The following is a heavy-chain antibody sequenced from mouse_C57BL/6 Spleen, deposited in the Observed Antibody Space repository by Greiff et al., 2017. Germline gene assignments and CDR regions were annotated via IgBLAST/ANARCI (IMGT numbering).Heavy chain of an antibody. J-gene: IGHJ3*01. CDR3: TRDYGGNTWFAD. V-gene: IGHV1-15*01. CDR2: IDPETGGT. Sequence: QVQLQQSGAELVRPGASVTLSCKASGYTFTDYEMHWVKQTPVHGLEWIGAIDPETGGTAYNQKFKGKAIRTADKSSSTAYMELRSLTSEDSAVYYCTRDYGGNTWFADWGQGTLVTVSA. D-gene: IGHD1-1*02. CDR1: GYTFTDYE.